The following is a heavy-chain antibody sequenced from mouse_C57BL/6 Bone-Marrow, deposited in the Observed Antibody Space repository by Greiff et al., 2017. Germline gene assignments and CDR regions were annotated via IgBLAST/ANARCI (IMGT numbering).Heavy chain of an antibody. CDR3: ARKGGGYLYYFDY. V-gene: IGHV1-80*01. D-gene: IGHD2-2*01. Sequence: QVQLQQSGAELVKPGASVKISCKASGYAFSSYWMNWVKQRPGKGLEWIGQIYPGDGDTNYNVKFKGKATLTADKSSSHAYMQLSCLTSEDSAVYFCARKGGGYLYYFDYWGQGTTLTVSS. CDR1: GYAFSSYW. J-gene: IGHJ2*01. CDR2: IYPGDGDT.